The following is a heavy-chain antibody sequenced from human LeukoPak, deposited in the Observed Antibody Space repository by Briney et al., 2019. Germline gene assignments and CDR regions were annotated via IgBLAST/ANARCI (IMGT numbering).Heavy chain of an antibody. J-gene: IGHJ4*02. CDR1: GLTFSSYA. CDR2: ISSNGGSA. CDR3: VKSGGATVVGNVEIHY. Sequence: GGSLRLSCSASGLTFSSYAMHWVRQPPGKGLEYVSGISSNGGSAYYADSVKGRFTISRDNSKNTLYLQMSRLRAEDTAVYYCVKSGGATVVGNVEIHYWGQGTLVTVTS. V-gene: IGHV3-64D*06. D-gene: IGHD2-15*01.